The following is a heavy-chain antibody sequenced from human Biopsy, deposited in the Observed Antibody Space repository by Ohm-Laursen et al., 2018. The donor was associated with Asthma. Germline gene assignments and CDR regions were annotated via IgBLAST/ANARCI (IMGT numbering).Heavy chain of an antibody. Sequence: SLRLSCAAPGFAFNNSSMIWVRQAPGKGLEWVSSISASGVRTFYADSVKGRFTVSRDSSRNTLYLQLSTLRVEDTAVYFCAKITTDRQKANNWFDPWGQGTLVTVSS. CDR3: AKITTDRQKANNWFDP. J-gene: IGHJ5*02. CDR2: ISASGVRT. CDR1: GFAFNNSS. D-gene: IGHD3-22*01. V-gene: IGHV3-23*01.